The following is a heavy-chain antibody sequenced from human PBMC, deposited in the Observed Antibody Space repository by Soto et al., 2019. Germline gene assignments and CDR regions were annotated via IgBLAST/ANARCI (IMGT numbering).Heavy chain of an antibody. D-gene: IGHD6-6*01. J-gene: IGHJ4*02. CDR1: GFTFSSYA. CDR3: ARSVGIAARLDFDY. Sequence: GGSLRLSCAASGFTFSSYAMHWVRQAPGKGLEWVAVISYDGSNKYYADSVKGRFTISRDNSKNTLYLQMNSLRAEDTAVYYCARSVGIAARLDFDYWGQGTLVTVSS. CDR2: ISYDGSNK. V-gene: IGHV3-30-3*01.